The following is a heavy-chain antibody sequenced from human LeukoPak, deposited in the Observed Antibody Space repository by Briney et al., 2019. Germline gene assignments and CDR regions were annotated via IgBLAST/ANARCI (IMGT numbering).Heavy chain of an antibody. CDR3: TTDEDWNYARKDV. D-gene: IGHD1-7*01. J-gene: IGHJ6*02. Sequence: GGSLRLSCAAFGFTFNYAWMSWVRQVPGKGLEWVGQTVSEIDGGTTDYAAPVKGRFTISRDDSKSTLYLQMNSLKIEDTAVYYCTTDEDWNYARKDVWGQGATVIVSS. CDR2: TVSEIDGGTT. V-gene: IGHV3-15*04. CDR1: GFTFNYAW.